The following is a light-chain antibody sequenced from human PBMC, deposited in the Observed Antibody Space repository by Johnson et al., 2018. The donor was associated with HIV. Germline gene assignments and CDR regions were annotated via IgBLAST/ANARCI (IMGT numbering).Light chain of an antibody. J-gene: IGLJ1*01. CDR3: GPCDTSLSAGHV. Sequence: QSVLTQPPSVSAAPGQKVTISCSGSSSNIGRNYVSWYQQLPGTAPKLLIFDNNKRPSGIPDRFSASTYGTSDTLGITGLQTGDEADYYSGPCDTSLSAGHVLGTGTKFTVL. CDR2: DNN. CDR1: SSNIGRNY. V-gene: IGLV1-51*01.